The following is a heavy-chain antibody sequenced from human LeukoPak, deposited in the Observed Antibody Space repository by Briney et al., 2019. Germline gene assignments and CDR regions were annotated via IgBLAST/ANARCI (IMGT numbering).Heavy chain of an antibody. CDR1: GGTFSSYA. J-gene: IGHJ3*02. CDR2: IIPIFGTA. CDR3: AREAADRLWFGYAFDI. Sequence: ASVKVSCRASGGTFSSYAISWVRQAPGQGLEWMGGIIPIFGTANYAQKFQGRVTITADESTSTAYMELSSLRSEDTAVYYYAREAADRLWFGYAFDIWGQGTMVTVSS. D-gene: IGHD3-10*01. V-gene: IGHV1-69*13.